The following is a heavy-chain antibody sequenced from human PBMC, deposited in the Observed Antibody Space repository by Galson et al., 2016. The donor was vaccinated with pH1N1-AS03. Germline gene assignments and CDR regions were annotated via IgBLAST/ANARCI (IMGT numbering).Heavy chain of an antibody. CDR3: AKDPASREVWDILGALNWFDP. J-gene: IGHJ5*02. V-gene: IGHV3-30*18. Sequence: SLRLSCAASGFTFSSYGMHWVRQAPGKGLEWVAVISYDGSNKYYADSVKGRFTISRDNSKNTLYLQMNSLRAEDTAVYYCAKDPASREVWDILGALNWFDPWGQGTLVTVSS. CDR2: ISYDGSNK. CDR1: GFTFSSYG. D-gene: IGHD1-26*01.